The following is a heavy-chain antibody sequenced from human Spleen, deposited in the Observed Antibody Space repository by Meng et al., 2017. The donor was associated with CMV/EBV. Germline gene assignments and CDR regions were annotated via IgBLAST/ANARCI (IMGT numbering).Heavy chain of an antibody. J-gene: IGHJ6*02. CDR2: IIPIFGTA. Sequence: SVKVSCKASGGTFSSYAISWVRQAPGQGLEWMGGIIPIFGTANYAQKFQGRVTITTDESTRTAYMELSSLRSEDTAVYYCAREGDFGVVIDSYYYGMDVWGQGTTVTSP. D-gene: IGHD3-3*01. CDR1: GGTFSSYA. V-gene: IGHV1-69*05. CDR3: AREGDFGVVIDSYYYGMDV.